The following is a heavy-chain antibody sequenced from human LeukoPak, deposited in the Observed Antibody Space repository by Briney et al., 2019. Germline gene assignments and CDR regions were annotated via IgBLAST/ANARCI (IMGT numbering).Heavy chain of an antibody. Sequence: PGGSLRLSCAASGFTFSSYWMSWVRQAPGKGLEWVANIKQDGSEKYYVDSVKGRFTISRDNAKNTLYLQMNSLRAEDTAVYYCARVELGGKGYNWFDPWGQGTLVTVSS. D-gene: IGHD1-26*01. CDR1: GFTFSSYW. CDR2: IKQDGSEK. J-gene: IGHJ5*02. V-gene: IGHV3-7*01. CDR3: ARVELGGKGYNWFDP.